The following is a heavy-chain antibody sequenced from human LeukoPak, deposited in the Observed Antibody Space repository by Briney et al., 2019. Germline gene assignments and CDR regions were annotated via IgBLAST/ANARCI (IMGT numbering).Heavy chain of an antibody. J-gene: IGHJ4*02. D-gene: IGHD1-26*01. CDR2: IYCSGST. V-gene: IGHV4-59*01. CDR3: ARGTGIVGATALFDY. CDR1: GGSISSYY. Sequence: SETLSLTCTVSGGSISSYYWSWIRQPPGKGLEWIGYIYCSGSTNYNPSLKSRVTISVDTSKNQFSLKLSSVTAADTAVYYCARGTGIVGATALFDYWGQGTLVTVSS.